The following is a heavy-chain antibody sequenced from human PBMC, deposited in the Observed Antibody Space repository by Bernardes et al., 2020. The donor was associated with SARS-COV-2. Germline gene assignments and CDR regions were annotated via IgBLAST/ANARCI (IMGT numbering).Heavy chain of an antibody. CDR1: GFTFSSYA. D-gene: IGHD1-7*01. Sequence: SLRLSCAVSGFTFSSYAMSWVRQAPGKGLEWVSAISGSGGSTYYADSVKGRFTISRDNSKNTLYLQMNSLRAEDTAVYYCAKVGNWNYDWFDPWGQGTLVTVSS. V-gene: IGHV3-23*01. CDR2: ISGSGGST. J-gene: IGHJ5*02. CDR3: AKVGNWNYDWFDP.